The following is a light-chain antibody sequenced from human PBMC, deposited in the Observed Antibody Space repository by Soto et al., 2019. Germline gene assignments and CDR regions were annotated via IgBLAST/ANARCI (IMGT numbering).Light chain of an antibody. Sequence: IVLTQSPGTLSLSPGERATLSCRASQSFSNNYLAWYQQKPGQAPRLLIYGASNRATGIPDRFSGSGSGTEFTLTISSVQSEDFAVYYCQQYNNWLQTFGQGTKVDIK. V-gene: IGKV3D-15*01. CDR1: QSFSNN. CDR3: QQYNNWLQT. CDR2: GAS. J-gene: IGKJ1*01.